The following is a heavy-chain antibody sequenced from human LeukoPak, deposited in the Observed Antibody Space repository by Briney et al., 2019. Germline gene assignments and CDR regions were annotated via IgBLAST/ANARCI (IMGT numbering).Heavy chain of an antibody. CDR1: GGSISSYY. CDR2: IYTSGST. V-gene: IGHV4-4*07. J-gene: IGHJ3*02. CDR3: ARDFPSPLYYDFWSGLDAFDI. D-gene: IGHD3-3*01. Sequence: SETLSLTCTVSGGSISSYYWSWIRQPAGKGLEWIGRIYTSGSTNYNPSLKSRVTISVDTSKNQFSLKLRSVAAADTAVYYCARDFPSPLYYDFWSGLDAFDIWGQGTMVTVSS.